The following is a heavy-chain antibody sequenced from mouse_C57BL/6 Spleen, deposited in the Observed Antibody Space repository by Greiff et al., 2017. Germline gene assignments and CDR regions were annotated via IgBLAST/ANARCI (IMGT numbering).Heavy chain of an antibody. CDR3: ARTGDGYYETWFAY. CDR2: IWSGGST. J-gene: IGHJ3*01. D-gene: IGHD2-3*01. V-gene: IGHV2-2*01. CDR1: GFSLTSYG. Sequence: VQLKESGPGLVQPSQSLSITCTVSGFSLTSYGVHWVRQSPGKGLEWLGVIWSGGSTDYNAAFISRLSISKDNSKSQVFFKMNSLQADDTAIYYCARTGDGYYETWFAYWGQGTLVTVSA.